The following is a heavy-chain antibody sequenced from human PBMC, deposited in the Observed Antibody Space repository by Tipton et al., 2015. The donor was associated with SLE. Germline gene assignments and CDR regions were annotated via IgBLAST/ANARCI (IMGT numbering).Heavy chain of an antibody. J-gene: IGHJ4*02. CDR1: GGSISSYY. D-gene: IGHD6-6*01. CDR2: IYYSGSN. CDR3: ARRNPYSSSSAIDY. V-gene: IGHV4-59*12. Sequence: TLSLTCTVSGGSISSYYWTWIRQPPGKGLEWIGYIYYSGSNNYNPALKSRVTISVDTSKNQFSLTLSSVTAADTAVYYCARRNPYSSSSAIDYWGQGTLVTVSS.